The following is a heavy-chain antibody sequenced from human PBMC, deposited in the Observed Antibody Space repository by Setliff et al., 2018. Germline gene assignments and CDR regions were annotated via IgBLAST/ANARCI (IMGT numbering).Heavy chain of an antibody. Sequence: PGGSLRLSCAASGFTFSSYAMSWVRQAPGKGLEWVSSISSSGDATYYADSVKGRFTISRDNSKNMLFLQMNSLRAEDTAVYYCAKDDRFYDGSGYYYYFESWGQGTLVTVSS. D-gene: IGHD3-22*01. CDR3: AKDDRFYDGSGYYYYFES. J-gene: IGHJ4*02. CDR1: GFTFSSYA. CDR2: ISSSGDAT. V-gene: IGHV3-23*01.